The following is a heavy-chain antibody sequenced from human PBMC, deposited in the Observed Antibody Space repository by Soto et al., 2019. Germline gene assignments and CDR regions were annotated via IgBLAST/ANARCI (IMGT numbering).Heavy chain of an antibody. CDR2: IVVGSGST. Sequence: RLEWIGWIVVGSGSTNYAQKFQERVTITRDKSTGTAYMELSSLRSEDTALYYCASDKPPGQGWYAAFDIWGQGTMVTVSS. J-gene: IGHJ3*02. D-gene: IGHD6-19*01. CDR3: ASDKPPGQGWYAAFDI. V-gene: IGHV1-58*01.